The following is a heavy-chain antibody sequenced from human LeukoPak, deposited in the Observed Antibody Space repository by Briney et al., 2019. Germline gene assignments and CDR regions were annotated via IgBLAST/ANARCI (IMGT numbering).Heavy chain of an antibody. V-gene: IGHV4-59*01. J-gene: IGHJ4*02. Sequence: SGTLSLTCTVSGGSINDYYWSWIRQPPGKGLEWIGYIYYSGSTSYNPSLKSRVTISVDTSRNQFSLKLTSVTAADTAVYYCARLVEGATTFDYWGQGTLVTVSS. CDR1: GGSINDYY. D-gene: IGHD1-26*01. CDR2: IYYSGST. CDR3: ARLVEGATTFDY.